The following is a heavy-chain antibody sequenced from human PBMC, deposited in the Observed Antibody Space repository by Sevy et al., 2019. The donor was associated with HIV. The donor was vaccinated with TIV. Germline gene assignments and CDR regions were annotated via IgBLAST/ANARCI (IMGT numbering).Heavy chain of an antibody. CDR1: GYTFTSYD. J-gene: IGHJ1*01. CDR3: ARGQRPYYVQH. CDR2: MNPNSGTT. V-gene: IGHV1-8*01. Sequence: ASVKVSCKASGYTFTSYDINWVRQATGQGLEWMGWMNPNSGTTGYAQKFQGRVTMTRNTSISTAYMELSSLRSEETAVYYCARGQRPYYVQHWGQGTLVTVSS. D-gene: IGHD3-10*01.